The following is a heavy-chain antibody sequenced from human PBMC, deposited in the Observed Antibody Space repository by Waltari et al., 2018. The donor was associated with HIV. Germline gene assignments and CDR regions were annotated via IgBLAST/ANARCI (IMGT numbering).Heavy chain of an antibody. V-gene: IGHV3-30*18. D-gene: IGHD3-3*01. Sequence: QVQLVQSGGGMVQPGRSLRLSCAASGFTSSTFVMHWVRQAPGKGLEWVAVISHHGRSDHYADSVKGRFTISRDNSKDTLFLEMDNVRPEDTSLYFCAKDRSDFWTGFLDHWGQGALVTVTS. CDR2: ISHHGRSD. CDR3: AKDRSDFWTGFLDH. CDR1: GFTSSTFV. J-gene: IGHJ4*02.